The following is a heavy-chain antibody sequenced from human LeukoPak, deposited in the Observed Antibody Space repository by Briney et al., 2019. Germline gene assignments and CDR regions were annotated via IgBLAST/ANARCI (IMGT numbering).Heavy chain of an antibody. CDR2: LHADGNEK. V-gene: IGHV3-7*01. D-gene: IGHD5-12*01. Sequence: GRSLRLSCAAYGFSLSGYWMSWARQAPGKGLEWVARLHADGNEKYFVHSVKGRFTVSRDNAKNSLYLQMNSLRVEDTAVYYCARGGYSFDYLGQGTLVTVSS. J-gene: IGHJ4*02. CDR1: GFSLSGYW. CDR3: ARGGYSFDY.